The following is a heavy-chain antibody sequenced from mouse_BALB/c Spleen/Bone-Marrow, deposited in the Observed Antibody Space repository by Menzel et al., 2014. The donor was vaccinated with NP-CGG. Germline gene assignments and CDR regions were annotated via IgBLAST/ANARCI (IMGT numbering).Heavy chain of an antibody. CDR1: GYTFTSYW. CDR2: IYPGSGST. Sequence: LQQSGSELVRPGASVKLSCKASGYTFTSYWMHWVKQRPGQGLEWIGHIYPGSGSTNYDEKFKSKATLTVDTSSSTAYMQLSSLTSEDSAVYYCRSYDYAMDYWGQGTSVTVSS. V-gene: IGHV1S22*01. J-gene: IGHJ4*01. D-gene: IGHD1-1*01. CDR3: RSYDYAMDY.